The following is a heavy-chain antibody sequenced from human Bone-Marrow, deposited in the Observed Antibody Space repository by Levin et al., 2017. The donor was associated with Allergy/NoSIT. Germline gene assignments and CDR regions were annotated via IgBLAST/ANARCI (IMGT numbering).Heavy chain of an antibody. J-gene: IGHJ4*02. Sequence: SETLSLTCAVYGGSFGGYYWSWIRQPPGKGLEWIGEINHGGSTNYNPSLMGRVTISVDTSRTQFSLRLKSVTAADTAVYYCAKFTGPEDYWGQGTLVTVSS. V-gene: IGHV4-34*01. CDR3: AKFTGPEDY. CDR2: INHGGST. CDR1: GGSFGGYY. D-gene: IGHD2-8*02.